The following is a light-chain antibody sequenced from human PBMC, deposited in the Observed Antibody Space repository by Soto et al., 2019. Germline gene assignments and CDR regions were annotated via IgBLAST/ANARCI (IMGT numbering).Light chain of an antibody. V-gene: IGLV2-14*01. CDR2: DVS. Sequence: QSALTQPASVSGSPGQSITISCTATSSDVGGYNQVSWYQQHPGKAPKFMIYDVSNRPSGVSNRFSGSKSGNTASLTISGLQAEDEADYYCRSYTTRGIVIFGGATKVTVL. CDR1: SSDVGGYNQ. J-gene: IGLJ2*01. CDR3: RSYTTRGIVI.